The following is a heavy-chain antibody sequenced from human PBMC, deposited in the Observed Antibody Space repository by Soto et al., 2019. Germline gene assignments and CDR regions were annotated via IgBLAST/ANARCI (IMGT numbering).Heavy chain of an antibody. V-gene: IGHV1-69*06. CDR3: ARIAGYQLLPHHFDP. J-gene: IGHJ5*02. CDR2: IIPIFGTA. Sequence: SVKVSCKASGGTFSSYAISWVRQAPGQGLEWMGGIIPIFGTANYAQKFQGRVTITADKSTSTAYMELSSLRSEDTAVYYCARIAGYQLLPHHFDPWGQGTLVTVSS. D-gene: IGHD2-2*01. CDR1: GGTFSSYA.